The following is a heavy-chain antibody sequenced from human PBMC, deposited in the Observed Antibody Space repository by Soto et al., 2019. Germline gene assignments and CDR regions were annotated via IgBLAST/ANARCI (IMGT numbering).Heavy chain of an antibody. CDR2: IIPIFGTA. V-gene: IGHV1-69*13. D-gene: IGHD1-26*01. CDR3: ARDKKRSGSYYGPFDY. J-gene: IGHJ4*02. CDR1: GGTFSSYA. Sequence: SVKVSCKASGGTFSSYAISWVRQAPGQGLEWMGGIIPIFGTANYAQKFQGRVTITADESTSTAYMELSSLRSEDTAVYYCARDKKRSGSYYGPFDYWGQGTLVTVSS.